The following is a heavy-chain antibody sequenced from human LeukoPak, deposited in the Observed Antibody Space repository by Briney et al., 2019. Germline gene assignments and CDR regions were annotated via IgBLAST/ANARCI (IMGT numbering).Heavy chain of an antibody. CDR3: AKRGVVIRVILVGFHKEAYYFDS. Sequence: GGSPRLSCAVSGITLSNYGMSWVRQAPGKGLEWVAGISGSGGGTHYADSVKGRFTISRDNPKNTLHLQMNSLRAEDTAVYFCAKRGVVIRVILVGFHKEAYYFDSWGQGALVTVSS. CDR1: GITLSNYG. D-gene: IGHD3-22*01. J-gene: IGHJ4*02. CDR2: ISGSGGGT. V-gene: IGHV3-23*01.